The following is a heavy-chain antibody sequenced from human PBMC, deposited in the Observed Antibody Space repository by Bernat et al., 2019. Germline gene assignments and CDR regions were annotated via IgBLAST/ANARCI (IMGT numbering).Heavy chain of an antibody. CDR1: GFTFSSYA. J-gene: IGHJ4*02. CDR2: ISGSGGST. V-gene: IGHV3-23*01. CDR3: AKDGCIAARRADYFDY. Sequence: EVQLLESGGGLVQPGGSLRLSCAASGFTFSSYAMSWVRQAPGKGLEWVSAISGSGGSTYYADSVKGRFTISRDNSKNTLYLQMNSLRAEDTAVYYCAKDGCIAARRADYFDYWGQGTLVTVSS. D-gene: IGHD6-6*01.